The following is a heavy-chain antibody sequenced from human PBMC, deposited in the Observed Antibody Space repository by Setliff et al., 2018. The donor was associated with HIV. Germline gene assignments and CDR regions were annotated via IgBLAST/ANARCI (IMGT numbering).Heavy chain of an antibody. CDR2: IYTSGST. CDR3: ARGGNDSSGYYWGSRNTFDY. D-gene: IGHD3-22*01. V-gene: IGHV4-4*08. J-gene: IGHJ4*02. CDR1: GGSINSYY. Sequence: PSETLSLTCTVSGGSINSYYWSWIRQPPGKGLEWIGYIYTSGSTNYNPSLKSRVTISVDTSKNQFSLKLSSVTAADTAVYYCARGGNDSSGYYWGSRNTFDYWGQGTQVTVSS.